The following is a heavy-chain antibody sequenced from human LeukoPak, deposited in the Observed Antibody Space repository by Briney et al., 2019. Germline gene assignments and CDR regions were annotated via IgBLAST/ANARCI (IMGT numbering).Heavy chain of an antibody. D-gene: IGHD3-3*01. J-gene: IGHJ6*03. V-gene: IGHV3-23*01. CDR3: AHHGRFLEWSTIYYYMDV. Sequence: RGSLRLSSAASRFTSSRDAMSWVREAPGAGLGWGSAISGSGGSTYYADSVKGRFTISRDNSKNTLYLQMNSLRAEDTAVYYCAHHGRFLEWSTIYYYMDVWGKGTTVTVSS. CDR2: ISGSGGST. CDR1: RFTSSRDA.